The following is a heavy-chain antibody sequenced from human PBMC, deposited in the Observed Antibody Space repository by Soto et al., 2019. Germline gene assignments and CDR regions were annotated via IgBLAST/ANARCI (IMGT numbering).Heavy chain of an antibody. J-gene: IGHJ6*03. V-gene: IGHV3-15*01. Sequence: GGSLRLSCAASGFTFSNAWMSWVRQAPGKGLEWVGRIKSKTDGGTTDYAAPVKGRFTISRDDSKNRLYLQMNSLKTEDTAVYYCTTGITIFGVVILRYYYMDVWGKGTTVTVSS. CDR1: GFTFSNAW. CDR2: IKSKTDGGTT. D-gene: IGHD3-3*01. CDR3: TTGITIFGVVILRYYYMDV.